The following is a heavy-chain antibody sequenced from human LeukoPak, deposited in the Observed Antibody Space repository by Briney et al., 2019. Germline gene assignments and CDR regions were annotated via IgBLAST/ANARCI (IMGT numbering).Heavy chain of an antibody. CDR2: IYYSGST. Sequence: SETLSLTCAVYGGSFSGYYWSWIRQPPGKGLEWIGYIYYSGSTNYNPSLKSRVTISVDTSKNQFSLKLSSVTAADTAVYYCASQSLSEYNWFDPWGQGTLVTVSS. D-gene: IGHD1-26*01. CDR1: GGSFSGYY. J-gene: IGHJ5*02. V-gene: IGHV4-59*01. CDR3: ASQSLSEYNWFDP.